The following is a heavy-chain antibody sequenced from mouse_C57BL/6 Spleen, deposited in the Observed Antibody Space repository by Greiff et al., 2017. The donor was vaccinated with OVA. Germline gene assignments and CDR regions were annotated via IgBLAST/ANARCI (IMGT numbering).Heavy chain of an antibody. D-gene: IGHD2-4*01. CDR1: GYTFTDYN. CDR2: INPNNGGT. CDR3: ARVTYYDYGYAMDY. V-gene: IGHV1-18*01. Sequence: VQLQQSGPELVKPGASVKIPCKASGYTFTDYNMDWVKQSHGKSLEWIGDINPNNGGTIYNQKFKGKATLTVDKSSSTAYMELRSLTSEDTAVYYGARVTYYDYGYAMDYWGQGTSVTVSS. J-gene: IGHJ4*01.